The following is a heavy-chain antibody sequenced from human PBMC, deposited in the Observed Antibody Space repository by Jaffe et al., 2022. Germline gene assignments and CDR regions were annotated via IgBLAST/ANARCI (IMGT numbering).Heavy chain of an antibody. Sequence: QVQLVESGGGVVQPGGSLRLSCAASGFTFSSYGMHWVRQAPGKGLEWVAFIRYDGSNKYYADSVKGRFTISRDNSKNTLYLQMNSLRAEDTAVYYCAKEFYYYGSGSYSFDYWGQGTLVTVSS. V-gene: IGHV3-30*02. J-gene: IGHJ4*02. CDR1: GFTFSSYG. CDR2: IRYDGSNK. D-gene: IGHD3-10*01. CDR3: AKEFYYYGSGSYSFDY.